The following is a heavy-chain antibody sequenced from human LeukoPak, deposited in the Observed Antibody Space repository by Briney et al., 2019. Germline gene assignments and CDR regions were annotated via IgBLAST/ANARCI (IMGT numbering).Heavy chain of an antibody. Sequence: GGSLRLSCAASGFTFSDSYMSWIRQAPGKGLEWVANINPDGSEKYYVDSVKGRFTISRDTAKDSLILQMNSLRAEDTAVYYCARYHSNTRFDYWGQGTLVTVSS. CDR1: GFTFSDSY. CDR3: ARYHSNTRFDY. J-gene: IGHJ4*02. V-gene: IGHV3-7*01. D-gene: IGHD2-2*01. CDR2: INPDGSEK.